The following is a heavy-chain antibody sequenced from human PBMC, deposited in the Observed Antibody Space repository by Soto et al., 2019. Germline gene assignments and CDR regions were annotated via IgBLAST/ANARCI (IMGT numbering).Heavy chain of an antibody. V-gene: IGHV1-3*01. CDR3: ARIPSSGYLTRFDY. J-gene: IGHJ4*02. CDR2: INAGNGNT. Sequence: QVQLVQSGAEVKKPGASVKVSCKASGYTFTSYAMHWVRQAPGQRLEWIGWINAGNGNTKYSQKFQGRVTITRDTSASTAYMELSSLRSEDTAVYYCARIPSSGYLTRFDYWGQGTLVTVSS. CDR1: GYTFTSYA. D-gene: IGHD3-22*01.